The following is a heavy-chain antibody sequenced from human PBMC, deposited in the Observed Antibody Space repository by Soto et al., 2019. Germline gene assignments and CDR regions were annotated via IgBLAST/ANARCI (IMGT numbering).Heavy chain of an antibody. CDR3: TRQDPVTAVENDAFDF. J-gene: IGHJ3*01. CDR1: GFTFSSSA. CDR2: IRSKANSYAT. V-gene: IGHV3-73*01. D-gene: IGHD2-21*02. Sequence: PGGSLRLSCAASGFTFSSSAMHWVRQASGKGLEWVGRIRSKANSYATAYAASVKGRFTISRDDSKNTAYLQMNSLKTEDTAVYYCTRQDPVTAVENDAFDFWGQGTMVTVSS.